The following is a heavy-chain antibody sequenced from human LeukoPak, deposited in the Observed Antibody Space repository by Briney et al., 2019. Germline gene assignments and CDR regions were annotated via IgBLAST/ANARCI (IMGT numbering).Heavy chain of an antibody. CDR2: IKGDGSRK. J-gene: IGHJ3*02. V-gene: IGHV3-7*01. CDR3: ARDANYHDGSNYYDVLDI. CDR1: GFTLTDYW. D-gene: IGHD3-22*01. Sequence: VQPGGSLRLSCAASGFTLTDYWMAWVRQVPGKGLEWVANIKGDGSRKYYLDSVKGRYTISRDNARNSVNLEMSSLRADDTAMYYCARDANYHDGSNYYDVLDIWGQGTMVTVSS.